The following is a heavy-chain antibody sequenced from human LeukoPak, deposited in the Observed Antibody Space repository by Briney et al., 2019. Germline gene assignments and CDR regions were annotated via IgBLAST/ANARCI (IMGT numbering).Heavy chain of an antibody. Sequence: GGSLGLSCAASGFTFSSYGMHWVRQAPGKGLEWVAVIWYDGSNKYYADSVKGRFTISRDNSRNTLYLQMNSLRAEDTAVYYCARTYCTNGVCYEFDYWGQGTLVTVSS. V-gene: IGHV3-33*01. J-gene: IGHJ4*02. D-gene: IGHD2-8*01. CDR2: IWYDGSNK. CDR1: GFTFSSYG. CDR3: ARTYCTNGVCYEFDY.